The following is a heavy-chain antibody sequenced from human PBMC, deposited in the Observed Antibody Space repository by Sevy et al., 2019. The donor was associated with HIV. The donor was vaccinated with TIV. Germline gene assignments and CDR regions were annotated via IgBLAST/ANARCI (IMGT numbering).Heavy chain of an antibody. V-gene: IGHV3-23*01. D-gene: IGHD3-22*01. CDR1: GFTFSSYT. CDR3: ANCPYDSRGYYAFDI. CDR2: ISGSGGST. Sequence: GGCLRLSCAASGFTFSSYTMSWVRQAPGKGLEWVSAISGSGGSTYYADSVKGRFTISTDNSKNTPYLQMNSLRAEDTAVYYCANCPYDSRGYYAFDIWGQGTMVTVSS. J-gene: IGHJ3*02.